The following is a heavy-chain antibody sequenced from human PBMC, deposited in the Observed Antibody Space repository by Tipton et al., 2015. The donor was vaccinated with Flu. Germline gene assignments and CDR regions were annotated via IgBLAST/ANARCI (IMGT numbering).Heavy chain of an antibody. Sequence: LRLSCTVSGGSISSSSYYWGWIRQPPGKGLESIGSIYYSGSTYYNPSLKSRVTISVDTSKNQFSLKLSSVTAADTAVYYCARLKYGGSYMWYFDLWGRGTLVTVSS. D-gene: IGHD1-26*01. CDR2: IYYSGST. CDR3: ARLKYGGSYMWYFDL. CDR1: GGSISSSSYY. V-gene: IGHV4-39*07. J-gene: IGHJ2*01.